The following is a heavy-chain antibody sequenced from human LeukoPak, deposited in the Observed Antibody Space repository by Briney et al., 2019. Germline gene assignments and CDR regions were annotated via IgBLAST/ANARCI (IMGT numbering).Heavy chain of an antibody. CDR2: ITYSGTT. D-gene: IGHD1-20*01. Sequence: SETLSLTCTVSGDSISSSTYSTTYYWGWIRQPPGKGLEWIGSITYSGTTHYNASLKSRVTISVDTSKNQFSLRLSSVTAADTAVYFCARHGGRYNWSPSDWGQGTLVPASS. J-gene: IGHJ4*02. CDR1: GDSISSSTYSTTYY. V-gene: IGHV4-39*01. CDR3: ARHGGRYNWSPSD.